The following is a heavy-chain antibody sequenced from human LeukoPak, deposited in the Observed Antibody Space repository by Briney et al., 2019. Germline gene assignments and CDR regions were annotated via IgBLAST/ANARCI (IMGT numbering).Heavy chain of an antibody. CDR3: ARCTASCYANAFDV. CDR1: GFSVSNNY. J-gene: IGHJ3*01. D-gene: IGHD2-2*01. V-gene: IGHV3-53*01. CDR2: LFSDGTT. Sequence: GGSLRLSCLASGFSVSNNYMNWVRQAPGKGLEWVSILFSDGTTHYADSVKGRFTISRDDAQNTLYLQMNSLRPDDTAVYYCARCTASCYANAFDVWGQGTLLTVSS.